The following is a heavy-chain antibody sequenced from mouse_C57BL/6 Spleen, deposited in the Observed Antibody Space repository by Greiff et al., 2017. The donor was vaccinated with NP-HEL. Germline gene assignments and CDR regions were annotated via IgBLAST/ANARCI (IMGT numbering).Heavy chain of an antibody. CDR3: TRTARIKY. Sequence: DVQLQESGPGLVKPSQSLSLTCTVTGYSNTSGYGWNWIRQFPGNKLEWMGYISYSGSTNYNPSLKSRISITRDTSKNQFFLQLNSVTTEDTATYYCTRTARIKYWGQGTTLTVSS. J-gene: IGHJ2*01. CDR1: GYSNTSGYG. D-gene: IGHD1-2*01. V-gene: IGHV3-2*02. CDR2: ISYSGST.